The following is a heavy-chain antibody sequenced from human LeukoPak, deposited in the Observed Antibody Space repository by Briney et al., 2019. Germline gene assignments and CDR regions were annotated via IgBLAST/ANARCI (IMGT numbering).Heavy chain of an antibody. V-gene: IGHV4-30-4*08. CDR3: AIRPITGTTADAFDI. Sequence: SETLSLTCTVSGGSISSGDYYWSWIRQPPGKGLEWIGYIYYNGSTYYNPSLKSRVTISVDTSKNQFSLKLSSVTAADTAVYYCAIRPITGTTADAFDIWGQGTMVTVSS. J-gene: IGHJ3*02. CDR1: GGSISSGDYY. D-gene: IGHD1-7*01. CDR2: IYYNGST.